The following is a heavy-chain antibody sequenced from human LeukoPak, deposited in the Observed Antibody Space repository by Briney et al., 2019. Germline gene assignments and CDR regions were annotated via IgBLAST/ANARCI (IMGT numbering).Heavy chain of an antibody. Sequence: GGSLRLSCAASGFTFTSYEMNWVRQAPGKGLEWVSYISGSGGTIYYAESVKGRITISRDNAKNSLYLQMNSLRAEDTAVYYCARVLAMETRYYYGMDVWGQGTTVTVSS. D-gene: IGHD5-18*01. CDR2: ISGSGGTI. J-gene: IGHJ6*02. V-gene: IGHV3-48*03. CDR3: ARVLAMETRYYYGMDV. CDR1: GFTFTSYE.